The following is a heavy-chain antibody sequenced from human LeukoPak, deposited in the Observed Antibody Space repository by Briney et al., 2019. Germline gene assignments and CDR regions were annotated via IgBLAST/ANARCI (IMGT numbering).Heavy chain of an antibody. CDR3: AREGPGISDTGFDP. V-gene: IGHV4-34*01. D-gene: IGHD5-18*01. J-gene: IGHJ5*01. CDR1: GGSFRGYY. CDR2: INHSGST. Sequence: SETLSLTCAVYGGSFRGYYWSWIRQPPGKGLEWIGEINHSGSTNYNPSLKSRVTISVDTSKNQFSLKLSSVTAADTAVYYCAREGPGISDTGFDPWGQGTMVTVSS.